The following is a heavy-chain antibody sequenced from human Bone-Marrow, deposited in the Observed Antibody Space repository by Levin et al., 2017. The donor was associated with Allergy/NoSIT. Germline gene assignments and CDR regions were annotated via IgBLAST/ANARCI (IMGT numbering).Heavy chain of an antibody. CDR1: GFTFSNYN. D-gene: IGHD3-22*01. CDR2: ISSRGTPI. Sequence: GGSLRLSCAASGFTFSNYNMNWVRQAPGKGLEWVSYISSRGTPIYYADSVKGRFPISRDNAKNSLYLQMNSLRDEDTAVYFCAREGPFYYDSSPLLGFESWGQGTLVTVSS. V-gene: IGHV3-48*02. CDR3: AREGPFYYDSSPLLGFES. J-gene: IGHJ4*02.